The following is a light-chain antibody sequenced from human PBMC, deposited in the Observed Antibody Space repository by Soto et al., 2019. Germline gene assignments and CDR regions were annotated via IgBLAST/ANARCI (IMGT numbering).Light chain of an antibody. V-gene: IGKV1-27*01. CDR3: QRYKSDLFT. CDR1: QGITNY. Sequence: DLQMTQSPSSLSASIGDRVTITCRASQGITNYLAWYQQKPGKVPKLLIYAASTLHSGVPSRFSGSASGTNFTLTISSLQPEDVATYYCQRYKSDLFTFGPGTRVDIK. CDR2: AAS. J-gene: IGKJ3*01.